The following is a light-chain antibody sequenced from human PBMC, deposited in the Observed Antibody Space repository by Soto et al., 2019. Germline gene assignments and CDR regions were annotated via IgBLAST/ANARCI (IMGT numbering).Light chain of an antibody. CDR2: GNS. V-gene: IGLV1-40*01. J-gene: IGLJ2*01. Sequence: QSVLTQPPSVSGAPGQRVTISCTGSSSNIGAGYDVHWYQQLPGTAPKLLIYGNSNRPSGVPDRFSGSKSGTSASLAITGFPAEDEADYYCQSYDSSLSGVVFGGGTKLTVL. CDR3: QSYDSSLSGVV. CDR1: SSNIGAGYD.